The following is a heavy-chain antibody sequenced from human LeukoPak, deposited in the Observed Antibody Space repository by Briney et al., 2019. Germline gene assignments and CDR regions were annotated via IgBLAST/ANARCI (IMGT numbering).Heavy chain of an antibody. CDR3: ARDYADAFDI. CDR2: TRNKANSYTT. Sequence: GGSLRLSCAASGFNISDHYMDWVRQAPGKGLEWVGRTRNKANSYTTEYAASVKGRFTISRDDSKNSLYLQMNSLKTEDTAVYYCARDYADAFDIWGQGTMVTVSS. J-gene: IGHJ3*02. CDR1: GFNISDHY. D-gene: IGHD2-2*01. V-gene: IGHV3-72*01.